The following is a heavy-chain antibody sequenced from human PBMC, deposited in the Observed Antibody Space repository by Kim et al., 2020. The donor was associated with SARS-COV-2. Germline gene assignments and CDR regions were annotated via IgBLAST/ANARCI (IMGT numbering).Heavy chain of an antibody. CDR2: ISSSSSYI. V-gene: IGHV3-21*01. J-gene: IGHJ3*02. CDR3: ATLDYGDYGAFDI. D-gene: IGHD4-17*01. CDR1: GFTFSSYS. Sequence: GGSLRLSCAASGFTFSSYSMNWVRQAPGKGLEWVSSISSSSSYIYYADSVKGRFTISRDNAKNSLYLQMNSLRAEDTAVYYCATLDYGDYGAFDIWGQGTMVTVSS.